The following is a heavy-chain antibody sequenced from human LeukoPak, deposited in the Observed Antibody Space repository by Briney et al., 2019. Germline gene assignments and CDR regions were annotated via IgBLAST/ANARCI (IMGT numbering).Heavy chain of an antibody. D-gene: IGHD2-2*01. CDR3: ARGVKYQLLLNWFDP. J-gene: IGHJ5*02. CDR2: INHSGST. V-gene: IGHV4-34*01. CDR1: VGSFSGYY. Sequence: SETLSLTCAVYVGSFSGYYWSGIRQPPGKGLEWIGEINHSGSTNYNPSLKSRVTISVDTSKNQFSLKLSSVTAADTAVYYCARGVKYQLLLNWFDPWGQGTLVTVSS.